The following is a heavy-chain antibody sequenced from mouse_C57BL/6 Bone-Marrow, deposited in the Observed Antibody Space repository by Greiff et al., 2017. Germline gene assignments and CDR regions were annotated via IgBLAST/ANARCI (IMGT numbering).Heavy chain of an antibody. J-gene: IGHJ3*01. CDR3: AGFYYDPWFAD. V-gene: IGHV14-2*01. CDR1: GFNIKDYY. D-gene: IGHD2-4*01. CDR2: IDPEDGET. Sequence: VQLQQSGAELVKPGASVKLSCTASGFNIKDYYMHWVKQRTEQGLEWIGRIDPEDGETKYAPKFPGKATITADTSSNTAYLQLSSLTSEDTAVYYCAGFYYDPWFADWGQGTLVTVSA.